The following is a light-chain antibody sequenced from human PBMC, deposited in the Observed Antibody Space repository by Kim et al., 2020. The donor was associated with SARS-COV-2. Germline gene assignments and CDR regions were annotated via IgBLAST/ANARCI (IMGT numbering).Light chain of an antibody. CDR1: QSVTNY. CDR2: DAS. Sequence: EIIMTQSPATLSVSPGERATLSCRASQSVTNYVAWYQQRPGQAPRLLIYDASSRATGIPARFSGSGSGTEFTLTISSLQSEDSAVYYCQQHNNRPLTFGQGTRLEIK. CDR3: QQHNNRPLT. V-gene: IGKV3-15*01. J-gene: IGKJ5*01.